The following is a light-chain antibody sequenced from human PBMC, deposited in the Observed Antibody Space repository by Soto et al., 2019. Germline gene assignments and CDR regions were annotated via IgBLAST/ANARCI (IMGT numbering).Light chain of an antibody. CDR2: DVS. V-gene: IGLV2-11*01. CDR1: GSDVGGYDF. J-gene: IGLJ2*01. Sequence: QSALTQPRSVSGSPGQSVTISCTGTGSDVGGYDFVSWYQQHPGKAPKLMIYDVSQRPSGVPDRFSGSKSGSTASLTISGIQADDEVDHFCCSLATSSPVVFGGGIQQTV. CDR3: CSLATSSPVV.